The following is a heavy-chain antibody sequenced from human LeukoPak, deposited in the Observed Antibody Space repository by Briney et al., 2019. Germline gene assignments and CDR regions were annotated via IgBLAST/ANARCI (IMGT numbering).Heavy chain of an antibody. V-gene: IGHV1-24*01. CDR1: GYTLTELS. J-gene: IGHJ4*02. D-gene: IGHD3-3*01. CDR2: FDPEDGET. CDR3: ATGVSTIFHFDY. Sequence: ASVKVSCKVSGYTLTELSMHWVRQAPGKGLEWMGGFDPEDGETIYAQKFQGRVTMTEDTSTDTAYMELSSLRSEDTAVYYCATGVSTIFHFDYWGQGTLVTVSS.